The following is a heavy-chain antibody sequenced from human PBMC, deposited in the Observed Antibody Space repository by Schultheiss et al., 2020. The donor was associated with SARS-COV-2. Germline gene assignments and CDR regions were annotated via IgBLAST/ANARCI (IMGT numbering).Heavy chain of an antibody. D-gene: IGHD4-11*01. V-gene: IGHV4-31*03. CDR3: ARDDYSHWFDP. Sequence: SETLSLTCTVSGDPISSGRYHWSWIRQHPGKGLEWIGQLYFTGSTYYKSSLKSRVTISVDTSENQFSLKLSSVTAADTAVYYCARDDYSHWFDPWGQGTLVTVSS. CDR1: GDPISSGRYH. CDR2: LYFTGST. J-gene: IGHJ5*02.